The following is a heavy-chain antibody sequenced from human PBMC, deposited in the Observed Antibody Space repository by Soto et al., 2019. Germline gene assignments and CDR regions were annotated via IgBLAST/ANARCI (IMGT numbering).Heavy chain of an antibody. CDR2: VYSTGGT. J-gene: IGHJ6*02. Sequence: QVQLQQSGPGLVKPSETLSLTCSVSSGPSSSHNWGWIRQPPGRGLEWIGYVYSTGGTSYNPSLKTXLTXSADTSTNHISLTLPSVTAADTPVYYCVRQGIRNLHGLVDVWGQGTTVRVSS. D-gene: IGHD1-1*01. CDR3: VRQGIRNLHGLVDV. V-gene: IGHV4-59*08. CDR1: SGPSSSHN.